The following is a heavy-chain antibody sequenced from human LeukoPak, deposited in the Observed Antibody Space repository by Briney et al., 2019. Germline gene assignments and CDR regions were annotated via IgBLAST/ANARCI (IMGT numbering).Heavy chain of an antibody. CDR2: ISGSGGST. CDR3: AKDHCSSTTCYTDY. D-gene: IGHD2-2*02. CDR1: GFTFSNYA. Sequence: GGSLRLSCAASGFTFSNYAMSWVCQAPGKGLEWVSGISGSGGSTYYTDSVKGRFTISRDNSKNTLYLQMNSLRAEDTAVYYCAKDHCSSTTCYTDYWGQGTLVTLSS. J-gene: IGHJ4*02. V-gene: IGHV3-23*01.